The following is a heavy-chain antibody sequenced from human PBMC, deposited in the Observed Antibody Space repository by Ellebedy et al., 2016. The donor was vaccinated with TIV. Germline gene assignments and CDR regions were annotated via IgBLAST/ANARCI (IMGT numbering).Heavy chain of an antibody. CDR2: IWYDGSNK. Sequence: PGGSLRLSCAASGFTFSSYGMHWVRQAPGKGLEWVAVIWYDGSNKYYEDSVKGRFTISRDNSQNTLSLQMNSLRAEDTAVYYCARGGPGSSSPHDYWGQGTLVTVSS. CDR1: GFTFSSYG. J-gene: IGHJ4*02. V-gene: IGHV3-33*01. CDR3: ARGGPGSSSPHDY. D-gene: IGHD2-2*01.